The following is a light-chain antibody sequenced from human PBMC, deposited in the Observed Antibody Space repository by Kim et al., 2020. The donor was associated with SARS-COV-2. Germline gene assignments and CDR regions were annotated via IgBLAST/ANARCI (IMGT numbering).Light chain of an antibody. CDR1: SSNIGADYD. Sequence: QSVLTHPPSVSGATGQWVTISCTGSSSNIGADYDVHWYQYLPGTEPKLLIYSNSNRPSGAPDRFSGSKSGTSATLAITGLQAEDEADYYCQSYDSSLSGWVFGGGTKLTVL. V-gene: IGLV1-40*01. CDR3: QSYDSSLSGWV. J-gene: IGLJ3*02. CDR2: SNS.